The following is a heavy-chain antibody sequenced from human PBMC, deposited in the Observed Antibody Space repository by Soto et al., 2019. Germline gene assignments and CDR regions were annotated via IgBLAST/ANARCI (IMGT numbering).Heavy chain of an antibody. CDR3: ARLSSYYDSSGYYYGLYGMDV. CDR1: GGSISSSSYY. CDR2: IYYSGST. Sequence: PSETLSLTCTVSGGSISSSSYYWGWIRQPPGKGLEWIGSIYYSGSTYYNPSLKSRVTISVDTSKNQFSLKLSSVTAADTAVYYCARLSSYYDSSGYYYGLYGMDVWGQGTTVTVSS. D-gene: IGHD3-22*01. J-gene: IGHJ6*02. V-gene: IGHV4-39*01.